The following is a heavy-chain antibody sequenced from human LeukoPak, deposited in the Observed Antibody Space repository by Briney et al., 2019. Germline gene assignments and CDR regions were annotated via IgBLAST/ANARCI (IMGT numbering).Heavy chain of an antibody. V-gene: IGHV4-4*07. CDR1: GGSISSYY. CDR2: IYTSGST. D-gene: IGHD6-6*01. CDR3: ARDKTSIAAQHNWFDP. J-gene: IGHJ5*02. Sequence: SETLSLTCTVSGGSISSYYWSWIRQPAGKGLEWIGRIYTSGSTNYNPSLKSRVTMSVDTSKNQFSLKLSSVTAADTAVYYCARDKTSIAAQHNWFDPWAREPWSPSPQ.